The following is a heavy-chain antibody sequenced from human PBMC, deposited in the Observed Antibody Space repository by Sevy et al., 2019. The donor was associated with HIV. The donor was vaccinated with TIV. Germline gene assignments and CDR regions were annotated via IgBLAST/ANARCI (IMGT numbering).Heavy chain of an antibody. CDR2: YDPEDDEK. CDR3: ATTKDYYESSGYPFDY. D-gene: IGHD5-12*01. Sequence: ASVKVSCKVSGRTLTQVSIHWVRQAPGKGPEWMGTYDPEDDEKIYAQKFKGRVTMTEDTSTDTAYMERRRLRYEDTAVYYCATTKDYYESSGYPFDYWGQGTLVTVSS. J-gene: IGHJ4*02. V-gene: IGHV1-24*01. CDR1: GRTLTQVS.